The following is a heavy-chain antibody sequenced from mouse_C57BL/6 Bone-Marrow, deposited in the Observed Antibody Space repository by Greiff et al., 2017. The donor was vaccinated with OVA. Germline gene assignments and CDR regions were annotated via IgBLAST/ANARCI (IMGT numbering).Heavy chain of an antibody. J-gene: IGHJ3*01. V-gene: IGHV5-4*01. Sequence: EVQLVESGGGLVKPGGSLKLSCAASGFTFSSYAMSWVRQRPEKRLEWVATISDGGSYTYYPDNVKGRFTISRDNAKNNLYLQMRHLKSEDTAMYYCARDRLPAWFAYWGQGTLVTVSA. CDR3: ARDRLPAWFAY. CDR1: GFTFSSYA. D-gene: IGHD2-4*01. CDR2: ISDGGSYT.